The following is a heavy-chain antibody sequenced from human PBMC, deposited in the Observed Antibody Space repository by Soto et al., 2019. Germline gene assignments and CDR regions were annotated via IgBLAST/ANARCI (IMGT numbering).Heavy chain of an antibody. CDR1: GFTFSNGW. CDR2: IKTRAEGGTA. J-gene: IGHJ4*02. V-gene: IGHV3-15*07. CDR3: PSDPFDS. Sequence: EVQLVESGGGLVKPGESLKLSCAVSGFTFSNGWMNWVRQAPGQGLEWVGLIKTRAEGGTADYAAPVKGRFTISRDDFDNTLYLQMHSLKNEDTAVYYCPSDPFDSWCQGTLVTVSS.